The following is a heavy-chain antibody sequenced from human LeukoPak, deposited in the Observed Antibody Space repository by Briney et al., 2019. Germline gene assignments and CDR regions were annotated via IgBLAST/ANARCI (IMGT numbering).Heavy chain of an antibody. V-gene: IGHV3-74*01. CDR3: ARVWYGDNDAFDI. J-gene: IGHJ3*02. CDR1: GFTFSSYW. D-gene: IGHD4-17*01. Sequence: PGGSLRLSCAASGFTFSSYWMHWVRHPPRQGLVWVSRISSDGSSTSYADSVKGRFTISRDNAKNTLYLQMNRLRAEDTAVYYCARVWYGDNDAFDIWGQGTMVTVSP. CDR2: ISSDGSST.